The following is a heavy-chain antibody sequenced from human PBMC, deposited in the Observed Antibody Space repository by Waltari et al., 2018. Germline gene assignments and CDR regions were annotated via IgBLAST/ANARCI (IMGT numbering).Heavy chain of an antibody. CDR3: VRHEIRDRSGGYFSYWFDP. CDR1: GGSISSNRIV. V-gene: IGHV4-39*01. Sequence: QLQLDQSGPGLVKPSETLSLTCSVSGGSISSNRIVWDWIRQPPGKGLEGIGSIGSTGIVYSIPSLKNRLSLSLDMSKRHFSLYMTSVTAADTANYYCVRHEIRDRSGGYFSYWFDPWGQGTLVTVSS. J-gene: IGHJ5*02. CDR2: IGSTGIV. D-gene: IGHD6-25*01.